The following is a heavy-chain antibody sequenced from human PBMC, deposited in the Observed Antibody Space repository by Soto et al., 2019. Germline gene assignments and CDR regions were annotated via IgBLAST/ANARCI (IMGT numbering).Heavy chain of an antibody. Sequence: SVKVSCKASGGTFSSYAISWVRQAPGQGLEWMGGIIPIFGTANYAQKFQGRVTITADESTSTAYMELSSLRSEDTAVYYCARGDPRVVVPAATDYYYDYGRDVCG. V-gene: IGHV1-69*13. J-gene: IGHJ6*02. D-gene: IGHD2-2*01. CDR1: GGTFSSYA. CDR3: ARGDPRVVVPAATDYYYDYGRDV. CDR2: IIPIFGTA.